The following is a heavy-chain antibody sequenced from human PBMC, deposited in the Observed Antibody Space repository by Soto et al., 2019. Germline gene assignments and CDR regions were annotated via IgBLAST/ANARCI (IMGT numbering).Heavy chain of an antibody. V-gene: IGHV1-69*19. D-gene: IGHD3-10*01. Sequence: QVQLVQSGAEMKKPGSSVKVSCQSSGGTFNTYAMNWVRQAPGPGPEWMGDISPMFGAANYAPKFQGRVTITADESTSTSYMQLSSLTSEDTPLYFCAREVQVHTPAFVYWGQGTLVTVSS. CDR1: GGTFNTYA. J-gene: IGHJ4*02. CDR3: AREVQVHTPAFVY. CDR2: ISPMFGAA.